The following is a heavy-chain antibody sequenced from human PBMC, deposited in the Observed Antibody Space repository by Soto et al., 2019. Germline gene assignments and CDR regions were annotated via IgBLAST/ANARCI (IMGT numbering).Heavy chain of an antibody. V-gene: IGHV4-59*08. CDR3: ARRYGPGFDY. Sequence: QVQLQESGPGLVKPSETLSLTCTVSGGSISSYYWSWIRQPPGKGLELIGYIYYSGSTNYIPSLKNRATISVGTSKNQFSLKLSSVTAADPAVYYCARRYGPGFDYWGQGTLVTVSS. J-gene: IGHJ4*02. CDR1: GGSISSYY. CDR2: IYYSGST. D-gene: IGHD4-17*01.